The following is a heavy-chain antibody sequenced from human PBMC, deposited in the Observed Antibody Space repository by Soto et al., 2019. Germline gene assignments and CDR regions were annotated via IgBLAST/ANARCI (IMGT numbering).Heavy chain of an antibody. CDR1: GFTFSSYG. CDR3: AKWPSSGYGYFNY. J-gene: IGHJ4*02. D-gene: IGHD3-22*01. V-gene: IGHV3-30*18. Sequence: QVQLVESGGGVVQPGRSLRLSCAASGFTFSSYGMHWVRQAAGKGLEWVAVISYDGSNKYYADSVKGRFTISRDNSKNSLYLQMNSLRAEDTAVYLCAKWPSSGYGYFNYWGQGHLVTVSS. CDR2: ISYDGSNK.